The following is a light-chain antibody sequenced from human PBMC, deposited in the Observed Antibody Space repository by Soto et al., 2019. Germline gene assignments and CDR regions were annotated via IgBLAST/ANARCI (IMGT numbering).Light chain of an antibody. CDR3: CSYAGSSTHV. Sequence: QLVLTQPASVSGSPGQSITISCTGTSSDVGSYNLVSWYQQHPGKAPKLMIYEGSKRPSGVSNRFSGSKSGNTASLTISGLQAEDEADYSCCSYAGSSTHVFGTGTKLTVL. J-gene: IGLJ1*01. V-gene: IGLV2-23*01. CDR2: EGS. CDR1: SSDVGSYNL.